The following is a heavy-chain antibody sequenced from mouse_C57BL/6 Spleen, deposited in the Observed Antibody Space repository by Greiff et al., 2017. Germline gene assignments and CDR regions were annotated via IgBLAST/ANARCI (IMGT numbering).Heavy chain of an antibody. V-gene: IGHV1-54*01. CDR1: GYAFTNYL. D-gene: IGHD2-5*01. Sequence: QVQLQQSGAELVRPGTSVMVSCKASGYAFTNYLIEWVKQRPGQGLELIGVINPGSGGTNYNETFQGKATLTADKSSSTAYIQLGSLTSEDSAGCFCEKSYYSTPGCWYMDVWGTRTTVTGPS. CDR2: INPGSGGT. J-gene: IGHJ1*03. CDR3: EKSYYSTPGCWYMDV.